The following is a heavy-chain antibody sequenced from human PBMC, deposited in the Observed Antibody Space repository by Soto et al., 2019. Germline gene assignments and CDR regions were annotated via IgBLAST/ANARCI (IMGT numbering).Heavy chain of an antibody. CDR1: GGSISSSSYY. CDR2: IYYSGST. Sequence: SETLSLTCTVSGGSISSSSYYWGWIRQPPGKGLEWTGSIYYSGSTYYNPSLKSRVTISVDTSKNQFSLKLSSVTAADTAVYYCARAYCSSTSCYRRDPIGGNWFDPWGQETQVTVSS. V-gene: IGHV4-39*01. D-gene: IGHD2-2*02. CDR3: ARAYCSSTSCYRRDPIGGNWFDP. J-gene: IGHJ5*01.